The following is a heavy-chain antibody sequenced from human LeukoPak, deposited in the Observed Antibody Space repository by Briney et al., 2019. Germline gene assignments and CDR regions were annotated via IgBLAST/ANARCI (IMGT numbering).Heavy chain of an antibody. Sequence: SETLSLTCTASGGSISSYYWSWIRQPPGKGLEWIGYIYYSGSTNYNPSLKSRVTISVDTSKNQFSLKLSSVTAADTAVYYCARRINSSGYYPLFDYWGQGTLVTVSS. V-gene: IGHV4-59*01. J-gene: IGHJ4*02. D-gene: IGHD3-22*01. CDR1: GGSISSYY. CDR3: ARRINSSGYYPLFDY. CDR2: IYYSGST.